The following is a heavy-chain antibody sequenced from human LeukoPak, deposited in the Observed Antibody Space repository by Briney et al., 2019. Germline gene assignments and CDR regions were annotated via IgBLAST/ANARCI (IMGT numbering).Heavy chain of an antibody. V-gene: IGHV1-2*02. CDR2: INPNSGGT. CDR3: ARRDLVAAAGSDY. Sequence: ASVKVSCKASGYTFTGYYMHWVRQAPGQGLEWMGWINPNSGGTNYAQKFQGRVTMTRDTSISTAYTELSRLRSDDTAVYYCARRDLVAAAGSDYWGQGTLVTVSS. J-gene: IGHJ4*02. CDR1: GYTFTGYY. D-gene: IGHD6-13*01.